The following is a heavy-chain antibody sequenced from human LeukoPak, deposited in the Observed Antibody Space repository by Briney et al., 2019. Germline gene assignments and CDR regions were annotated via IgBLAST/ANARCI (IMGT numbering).Heavy chain of an antibody. CDR1: GYTFTSYG. D-gene: IGHD6-13*01. CDR3: ARGRDYSSSDY. Sequence: ASVKVSCKASGYTFTSYGISWVRQAPGQGLEWMGWINAYNGNTDYAQKFQDRVTMTTDTSTNTAYMELRSLRSDDTAVYYRARGRDYSSSDYWGQGTLVTVSS. V-gene: IGHV1-18*01. J-gene: IGHJ4*02. CDR2: INAYNGNT.